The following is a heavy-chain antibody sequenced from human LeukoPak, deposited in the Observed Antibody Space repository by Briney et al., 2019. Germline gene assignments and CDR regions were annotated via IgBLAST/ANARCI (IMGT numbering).Heavy chain of an antibody. CDR2: ISSSGSTI. Sequence: GGSLRLSCAASEFTFSDYYMSWIRQAPGKGLEWVSYISSSGSTIYYADSVKGRFTISRDNAKNSLYLQMNSQRAEDTAVYYCVRDYRACFDYWGQGTLVTVSS. CDR3: VRDYRACFDY. V-gene: IGHV3-11*01. J-gene: IGHJ4*02. D-gene: IGHD3-16*02. CDR1: EFTFSDYY.